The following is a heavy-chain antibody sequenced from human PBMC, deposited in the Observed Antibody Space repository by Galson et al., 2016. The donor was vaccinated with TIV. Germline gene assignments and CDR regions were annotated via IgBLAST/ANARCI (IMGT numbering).Heavy chain of an antibody. V-gene: IGHV1-8*02. CDR3: ARSGDYGDY. CDR1: GHSFLTYD. CDR2: MNPNSGNT. D-gene: IGHD4-17*01. Sequence: SVKVSCKASGHSFLTYDINWVRQATGQGLEWMGWMNPNSGNTGYAQKFRGRVTMTRNTSVRTAYVELSSLRSEDTAVYYCARSGDYGDYWGQGTLVTVSS. J-gene: IGHJ4*02.